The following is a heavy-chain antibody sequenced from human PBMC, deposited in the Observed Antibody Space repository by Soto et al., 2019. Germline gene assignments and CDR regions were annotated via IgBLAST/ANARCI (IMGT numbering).Heavy chain of an antibody. CDR1: GFAFRSHA. J-gene: IGHJ5*02. CDR3: ARSSVHIAAAGRPDL. Sequence: HPGGSLRLSCTASGFAFRSHAMQWVRQAPGKGLEWVAVISSDGATKYVADSLKGRFTISRDNFESTMSLQMNNLRPEDTALYYCARSSVHIAAAGRPDLWGPGTLVTVSS. V-gene: IGHV3-30*14. D-gene: IGHD6-13*01. CDR2: ISSDGATK.